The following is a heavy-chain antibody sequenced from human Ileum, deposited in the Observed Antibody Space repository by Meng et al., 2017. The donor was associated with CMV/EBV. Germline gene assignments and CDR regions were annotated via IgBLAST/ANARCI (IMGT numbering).Heavy chain of an antibody. D-gene: IGHD3-16*01. CDR2: ITDSGNII. Sequence: LAWAADGFPFGAYYMTWVRQAPGKGLGGVSYITDSGNIIYYADSAKGRFTISRDNVKNTMYLQMNSLRAEDTAVYYCARDLGGGSGYWGQGTLVTVSS. CDR3: ARDLGGGSGY. CDR1: GFPFGAYY. J-gene: IGHJ4*02. V-gene: IGHV3-11*04.